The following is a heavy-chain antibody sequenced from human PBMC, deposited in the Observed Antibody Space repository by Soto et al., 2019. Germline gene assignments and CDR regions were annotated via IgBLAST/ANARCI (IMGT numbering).Heavy chain of an antibody. J-gene: IGHJ5*02. V-gene: IGHV4-59*01. Sequence: PSETLSLTCTVSGGSISSYYWSWIRQPPGKGLEWIGYIYYSGSTNYNPSLKSRVTISVDTSKNQFSLKLSSVTAADTAVYYCAREIYYGSGSYYRVGWFDPWGQGTLVTVPS. CDR3: AREIYYGSGSYYRVGWFDP. D-gene: IGHD3-10*01. CDR1: GGSISSYY. CDR2: IYYSGST.